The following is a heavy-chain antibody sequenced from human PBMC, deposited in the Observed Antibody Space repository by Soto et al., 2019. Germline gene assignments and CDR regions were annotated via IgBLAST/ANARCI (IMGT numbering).Heavy chain of an antibody. CDR3: ARDQSWFEDYYYGMDV. CDR2: IYSGGST. CDR1: GFTVSSNY. D-gene: IGHD3-22*01. Sequence: GGSLRLSCAASGFTVSSNYMSWVRQAPGKGLEWVSVIYSGGSTYYADSVKGRFTISRDNSKNTLYLQMNSLRAEDTAVYYCARDQSWFEDYYYGMDVWGQGTTVTVSS. J-gene: IGHJ6*02. V-gene: IGHV3-53*01.